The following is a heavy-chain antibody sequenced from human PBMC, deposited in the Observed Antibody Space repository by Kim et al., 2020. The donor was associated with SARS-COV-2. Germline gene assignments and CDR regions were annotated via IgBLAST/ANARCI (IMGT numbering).Heavy chain of an antibody. CDR2: IWYDGSNK. J-gene: IGHJ6*01. D-gene: IGHD2-21*01. CDR1: GFTFSSYG. V-gene: IGHV3-33*01. CDR3: ARDYSGDYYYYYGMDV. Sequence: AGSLRLSCAASGFTFSSYGMHWVRQAPGKGLEWVAVIWYDGSNKYYADPVKGRFTISRDNSTNTLYLQMHSLRAEDTAVYYCARDYSGDYYYYYGMDVWG.